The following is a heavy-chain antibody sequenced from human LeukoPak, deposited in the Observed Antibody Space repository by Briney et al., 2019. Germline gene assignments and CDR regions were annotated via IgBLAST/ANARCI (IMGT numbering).Heavy chain of an antibody. CDR1: GGSISSSSYY. Sequence: SETLSLTCTVSGGSISSSSYYWGWIRQPPGKGLEWIGNIYYSGSTYYNPSLKSRVTISVDTSKNHFSLKLSSVTAADTAVYYCARHAHGDFRLDYWGQGTLVTVSS. CDR2: IYYSGST. D-gene: IGHD4-17*01. V-gene: IGHV4-39*01. J-gene: IGHJ4*02. CDR3: ARHAHGDFRLDY.